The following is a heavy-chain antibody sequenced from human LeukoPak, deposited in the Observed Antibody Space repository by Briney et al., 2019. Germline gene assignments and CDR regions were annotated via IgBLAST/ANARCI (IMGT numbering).Heavy chain of an antibody. CDR2: ISSNGANT. V-gene: IGHV3-64D*06. CDR1: GFTFSTYA. CDR3: VNERTTGWYDFDQ. Sequence: GGSLRLSCSASGFTFSTYAMHWVRQVPGKGLEYVSGISSNGANTYDADSVKGRFIISRDNTENTLYLQMSSLGGEDTAVYYCVNERTTGWYDFDQWGQGTLVTVSS. D-gene: IGHD6-19*01. J-gene: IGHJ4*02.